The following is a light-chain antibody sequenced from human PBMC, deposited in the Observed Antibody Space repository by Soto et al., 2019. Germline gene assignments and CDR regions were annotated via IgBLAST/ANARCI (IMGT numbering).Light chain of an antibody. CDR2: DTS. Sequence: EIVLTQPPGTVSLSPGERATLSCRASQSVRDNYLAWYQQKPGQAPSLLIFDTSRRATGIPDRFTGSGSGTDFALTISRVEPQDIAVYFCQQYGSSPGTFGQGTKV. J-gene: IGKJ1*01. V-gene: IGKV3-20*01. CDR3: QQYGSSPGT. CDR1: QSVRDNY.